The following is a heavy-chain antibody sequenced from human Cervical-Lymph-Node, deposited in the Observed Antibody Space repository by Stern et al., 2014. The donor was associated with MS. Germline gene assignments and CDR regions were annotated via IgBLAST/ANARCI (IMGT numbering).Heavy chain of an antibody. Sequence: EDQLVESGGGLVQPGGSLRLSCAASGLTFSSYALSWVRQAPGKGLEWVSTITVSGGSTYSADSVKGRFTISRDNSKNTLYLHMSSLRAEDTAVYYCASNPVNSFGFVYRYFDYWGQGTLVTVSS. J-gene: IGHJ4*02. CDR1: GLTFSSYA. D-gene: IGHD5-18*01. V-gene: IGHV3-23*04. CDR2: ITVSGGST. CDR3: ASNPVNSFGFVYRYFDY.